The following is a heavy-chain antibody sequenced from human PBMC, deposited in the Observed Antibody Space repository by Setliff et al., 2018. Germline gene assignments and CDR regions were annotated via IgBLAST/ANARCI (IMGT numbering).Heavy chain of an antibody. J-gene: IGHJ4*02. CDR2: IHHGGST. V-gene: IGHV4-38-2*02. CDR1: GYSIISGHH. CDR3: ARDPHLDS. Sequence: SETLSLTCGVSGYSIISGHHWGWIRPPPGKGLEWIGNIHHGGSTYYNPSLKSRVTISVDTSKNQVSLKLSSVTAADTAVYYCARDPHLDSWGQGTLVTVS.